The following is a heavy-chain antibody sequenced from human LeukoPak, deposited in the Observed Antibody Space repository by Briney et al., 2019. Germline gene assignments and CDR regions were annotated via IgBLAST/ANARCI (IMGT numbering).Heavy chain of an antibody. Sequence: GGSLRLSCAASGFTFSSYGMHWVRQAPGKGLEWVAVIWYDGSNKYYADSVKGRFTISRDNSKNTLYLQMNSLRAEDTAVYYCAKDLRTGITIFGVVYYYYGMDVWGQGTTVTVSS. CDR1: GFTFSSYG. CDR2: IWYDGSNK. D-gene: IGHD3-3*01. J-gene: IGHJ6*02. V-gene: IGHV3-30*02. CDR3: AKDLRTGITIFGVVYYYYGMDV.